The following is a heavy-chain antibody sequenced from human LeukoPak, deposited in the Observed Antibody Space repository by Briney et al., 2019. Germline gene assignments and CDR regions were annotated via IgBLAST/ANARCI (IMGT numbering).Heavy chain of an antibody. CDR3: AKSDTAMVPTPFDY. Sequence: GGSLRLSCAASGFTFSSYWMHWVRQAPGKGLVWVSRINNDGSSTNSADSVKGRFTISRDNAKNTLYLQMNSLRAEDTAVYYCAKSDTAMVPTPFDYWGQGTLVTVSS. D-gene: IGHD5-18*01. CDR1: GFTFSSYW. V-gene: IGHV3-74*01. CDR2: INNDGSST. J-gene: IGHJ4*02.